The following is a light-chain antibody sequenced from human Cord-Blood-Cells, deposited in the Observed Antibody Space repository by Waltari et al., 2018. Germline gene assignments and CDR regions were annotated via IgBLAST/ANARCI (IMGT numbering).Light chain of an antibody. Sequence: DIEMTQSPGTLSASVGDRVTITCRASQSISSSLAWYQQKPGKAPKLLIYDASSLDSGVPSRFSGSGSGTEFTLTITSLQPDDFAIYYCQKYNSYSWTFGQGTKVEIK. CDR1: QSISSS. V-gene: IGKV1-5*01. CDR2: DAS. J-gene: IGKJ1*01. CDR3: QKYNSYSWT.